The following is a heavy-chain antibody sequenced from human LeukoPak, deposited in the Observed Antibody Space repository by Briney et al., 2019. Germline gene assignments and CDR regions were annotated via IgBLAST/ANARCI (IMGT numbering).Heavy chain of an antibody. CDR1: GYTLTELS. V-gene: IGHV1-24*01. CDR2: FDPEDGET. Sequence: ASVKVSCKVSGYTLTELSMHWVRQAPGKGLEWMGGFDPEDGETVYAQKFQDRVTMTEDTSTDTAYMELSSLRSEDTAVYYCATGGDLGWELTQSTLNFDYWGQGTLVTVSS. D-gene: IGHD1-26*01. J-gene: IGHJ4*02. CDR3: ATGGDLGWELTQSTLNFDY.